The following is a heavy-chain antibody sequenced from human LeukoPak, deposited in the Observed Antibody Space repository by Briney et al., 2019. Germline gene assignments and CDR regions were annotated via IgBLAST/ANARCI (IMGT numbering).Heavy chain of an antibody. Sequence: SETLPLTCTVSGGSISSSSYYWGWIRQPPGKGLEWIGSIYYSGSTYYNPSLKSRVTISVDTSKNQFSLKVSSVTAADTAVYYCARDGATIEDSSGAQHDYWGQGTLVTVSS. V-gene: IGHV4-39*07. CDR3: ARDGATIEDSSGAQHDY. D-gene: IGHD3-22*01. J-gene: IGHJ4*02. CDR1: GGSISSSSYY. CDR2: IYYSGST.